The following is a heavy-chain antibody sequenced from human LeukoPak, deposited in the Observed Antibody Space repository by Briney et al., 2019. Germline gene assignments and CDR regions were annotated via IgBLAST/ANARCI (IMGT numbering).Heavy chain of an antibody. CDR2: MYYSGST. D-gene: IGHD3-22*01. J-gene: IGHJ5*02. CDR1: GGSISSGDYY. Sequence: SQTLSLTCTVSGGSISSGDYYWSWIRQPPGKGLEWIANMYYSGSTYYNPSLKSRVTMSADTSKNQLSLKLSSVTAADTAVYYCARPYYYDSRIDPWGQGILVTVSS. CDR3: ARPYYYDSRIDP. V-gene: IGHV4-30-4*01.